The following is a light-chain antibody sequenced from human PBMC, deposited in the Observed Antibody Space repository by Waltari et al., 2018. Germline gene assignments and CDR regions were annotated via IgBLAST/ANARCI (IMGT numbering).Light chain of an antibody. CDR2: AAS. CDR1: QGISSC. J-gene: IGKJ4*01. V-gene: IGKV1-12*01. CDR3: QQAYSFPLT. Sequence: DIQMTQSPSSLSASVGDRVTITCRASQGISSCLAGYQQKPGKAPELLIYAASSFQSGVPSRFSGSGSGTDFTLTISSLQPEDFATYYCQQAYSFPLTFGGGTKVEIK.